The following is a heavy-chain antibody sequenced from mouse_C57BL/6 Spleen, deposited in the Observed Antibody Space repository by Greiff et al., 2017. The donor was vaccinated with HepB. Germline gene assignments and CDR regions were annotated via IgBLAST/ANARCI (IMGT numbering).Heavy chain of an antibody. V-gene: IGHV2-2*01. D-gene: IGHD1-1*01. CDR3: ARNPLLLRYYYAMDY. Sequence: QVHVKQSGPGLVQPSQSLSITCTVSGFSFTSYGVHWVRQSPGKGLAWLGVIWSGGSTDYNAAFISRLSISKDTSKSQVFFKMNSLQADDTAIYYCARNPLLLRYYYAMDYWGQGTSVTVSS. CDR1: GFSFTSYG. J-gene: IGHJ4*01. CDR2: IWSGGST.